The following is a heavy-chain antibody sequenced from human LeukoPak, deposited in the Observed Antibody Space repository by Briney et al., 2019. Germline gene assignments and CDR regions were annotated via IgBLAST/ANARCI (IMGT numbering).Heavy chain of an antibody. CDR2: INHSGST. V-gene: IGHV4-34*01. D-gene: IGHD4-17*01. J-gene: IGHJ6*02. CDR3: ARAPGRGRVTTSYYYGMDV. CDR1: GGSFSGYY. Sequence: PSETLSLTCAVYGGSFSGYYWSWIRQPPGKGLEWIGEINHSGSTNYNPSLKSRVTISVDTSKNQFSLKLSSVTAADTAVYYCARAPGRGRVTTSYYYGMDVWGQGTTVTVSS.